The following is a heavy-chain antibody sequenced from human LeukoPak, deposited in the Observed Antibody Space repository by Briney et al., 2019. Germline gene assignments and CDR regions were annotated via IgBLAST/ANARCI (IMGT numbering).Heavy chain of an antibody. CDR2: IDGNGTIT. J-gene: IGHJ4*02. Sequence: GGSLRLSCLSPYFTLSNDTKQSGRQAPGKGLEYVSTIDGNGTITYYADSVKGRFTISRDNSKNTLYLQMSSLTPEDTAVYYWGGERPDSRSWSCHYWGQGTLVTVSS. V-gene: IGHV3-64D*06. CDR1: YFTLSNDT. CDR3: GGERPDSRSWSCHY. D-gene: IGHD6-13*01.